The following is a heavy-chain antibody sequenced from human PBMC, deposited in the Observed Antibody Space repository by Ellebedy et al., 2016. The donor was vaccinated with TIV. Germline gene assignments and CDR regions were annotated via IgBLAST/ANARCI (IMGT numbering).Heavy chain of an antibody. CDR3: ACTSSTSGQSY. Sequence: SETLSLXXTVSGGSISSYYWSWIRQPAGKGLEWIGRIYTSGSTNYNPSLKSRVTMSVDTSKNQFSLKLSSVTAADTAVYYCACTSSTSGQSYWGQGTLVTVSS. CDR2: IYTSGST. V-gene: IGHV4-4*07. D-gene: IGHD2-2*01. J-gene: IGHJ4*02. CDR1: GGSISSYY.